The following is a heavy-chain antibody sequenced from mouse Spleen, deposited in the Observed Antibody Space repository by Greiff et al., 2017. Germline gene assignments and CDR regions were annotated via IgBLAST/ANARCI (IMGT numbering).Heavy chain of an antibody. CDR2: IYPGSGNT. Sequence: QVQLKQSGAELVRPGASVKLSCKASGYTFTDYYINWVKQRPGQGLEWIARIYPGSGNTYYNEKFKGKATLTAEKSSSTAYMQLSSLTSEDSAVYFCARGDYYGSSSFAYWGQGTLVTVSA. D-gene: IGHD1-1*01. CDR3: ARGDYYGSSSFAY. J-gene: IGHJ3*01. V-gene: IGHV1-76*01. CDR1: GYTFTDYY.